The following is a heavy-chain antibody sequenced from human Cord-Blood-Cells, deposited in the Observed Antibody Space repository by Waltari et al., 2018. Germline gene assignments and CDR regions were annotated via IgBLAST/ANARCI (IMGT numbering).Heavy chain of an antibody. Sequence: QVQLVQSGAEVKKPGPSVKVSCKASGGTFSSYAISWVRQATGQGLEWMGRISPILGIANYAQKFQGRVTITADKSTSTAYMELSSLRSEDTAVYYCARGSHSSSWPLIPFDYWGQGTLVTVSS. CDR3: ARGSHSSSWPLIPFDY. CDR2: ISPILGIA. V-gene: IGHV1-69*09. J-gene: IGHJ4*02. CDR1: GGTFSSYA. D-gene: IGHD6-13*01.